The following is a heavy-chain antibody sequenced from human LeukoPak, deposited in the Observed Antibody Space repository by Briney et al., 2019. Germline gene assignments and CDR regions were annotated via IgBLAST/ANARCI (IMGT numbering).Heavy chain of an antibody. V-gene: IGHV5-51*01. CDR2: IYPGDSDT. D-gene: IGHD3-3*01. Sequence: GESLKISCKRSGYIFTSYWIGWVRQLPGKGLEWMGIIYPGDSDTRYSPSFQGQVTISADKSISTAYLQWSSLKASDTAMYYWARRFYDFWSGEGWFDPWGQGTLVTVSS. CDR3: ARRFYDFWSGEGWFDP. CDR1: GYIFTSYW. J-gene: IGHJ5*02.